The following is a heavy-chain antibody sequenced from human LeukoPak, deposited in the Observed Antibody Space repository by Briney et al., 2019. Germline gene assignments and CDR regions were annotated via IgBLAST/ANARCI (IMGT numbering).Heavy chain of an antibody. D-gene: IGHD5-24*01. CDR2: IYYSGST. Sequence: PSETLSLTCTVSGGSISSYYWSWIRQPPGKGLEWIGYIYYSGSTNYNPSLKSRVTISVDTSKNQFSLKLSSVTAADTAVYYCARHGLMAYSTWSQGTLVTVSS. CDR3: ARHGLMAYST. V-gene: IGHV4-59*08. CDR1: GGSISSYY. J-gene: IGHJ5*02.